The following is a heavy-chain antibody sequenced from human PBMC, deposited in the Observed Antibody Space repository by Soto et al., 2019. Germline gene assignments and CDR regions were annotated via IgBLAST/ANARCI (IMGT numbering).Heavy chain of an antibody. CDR2: ISYDGSNK. Sequence: GGSLRLSCAASGFTFSSYAMHWVRQAPGKGLEWVAVISYDGSNKYYADSVKGRFTISRDNSKNTLYLQMNSLRTEDTAVYYCAKGVPGIAVAGTGYFQHWGQGTLVTVSS. V-gene: IGHV3-30-3*01. CDR3: AKGVPGIAVAGTGYFQH. CDR1: GFTFSSYA. D-gene: IGHD6-19*01. J-gene: IGHJ1*01.